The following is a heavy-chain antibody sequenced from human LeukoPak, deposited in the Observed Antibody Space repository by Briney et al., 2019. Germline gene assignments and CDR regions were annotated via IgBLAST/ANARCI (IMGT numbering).Heavy chain of an antibody. J-gene: IGHJ5*02. D-gene: IGHD6-13*01. CDR1: GGSISSGGYS. CDR3: ARAGIAAAGLYNWFDP. V-gene: IGHV4-30-2*01. CDR2: IYHSGST. Sequence: PSETLSLTCAVSGGSISSGGYSWSWIRQPPGKGLEWIGYIYHSGSTYYNPSLKSRVTISVDRSKNQFSLKLSSVTAADTAVYYCARAGIAAAGLYNWFDPWGQGTLVTVSS.